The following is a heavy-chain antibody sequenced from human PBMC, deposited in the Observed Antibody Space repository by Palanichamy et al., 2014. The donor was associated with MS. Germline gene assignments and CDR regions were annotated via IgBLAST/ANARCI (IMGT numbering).Heavy chain of an antibody. CDR3: ARDSPAFTIFGMVGAFDV. V-gene: IGHV3-30*04. J-gene: IGHJ3*01. D-gene: IGHD3-3*01. CDR1: GFTFRSYP. Sequence: LVESGGGVVQPGRSLRLSCAASGFTFRSYPMHWVRQSPVKGLEWVALISYDGNNKHYADSVKGRFTISRDNSKNTLYLQLSSLRAEDTAVYYCARDSPAFTIFGMVGAFDVWGQGTMVTVSS. CDR2: ISYDGNNK.